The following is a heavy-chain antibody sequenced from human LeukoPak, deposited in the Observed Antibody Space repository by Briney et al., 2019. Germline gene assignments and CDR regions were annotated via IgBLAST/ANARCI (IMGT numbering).Heavy chain of an antibody. CDR3: AKGKPALIDY. CDR2: IRYDGSNK. D-gene: IGHD3-16*02. V-gene: IGHV3-30*02. Sequence: GGSLRLSCAASGFTFSSYGMHWVRQAPGKGRKWVAFIRYDGSNKYYADSVKGRFTISRDNSKNTLYLQMNCLRAEDTAVYYCAKGKPALIDYWGQGTLVTVSS. CDR1: GFTFSSYG. J-gene: IGHJ4*02.